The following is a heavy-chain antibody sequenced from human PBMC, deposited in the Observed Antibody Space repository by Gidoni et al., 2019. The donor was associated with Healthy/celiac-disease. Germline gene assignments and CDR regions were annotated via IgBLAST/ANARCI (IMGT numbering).Heavy chain of an antibody. Sequence: EVQLVESGGGLVKPGGSLRLSCAASGITFGNAWMSWVRQAPGKGLEWVGRIKSKTDGGTTDYAAPVKGIFTISRDDSNNTLYLQMNSLKTEDTAVYYCTTEDPLTAFDYWGQGTLVTVSS. V-gene: IGHV3-15*01. J-gene: IGHJ4*02. CDR2: IKSKTDGGTT. CDR1: GITFGNAW. CDR3: TTEDPLTAFDY. D-gene: IGHD2-21*02.